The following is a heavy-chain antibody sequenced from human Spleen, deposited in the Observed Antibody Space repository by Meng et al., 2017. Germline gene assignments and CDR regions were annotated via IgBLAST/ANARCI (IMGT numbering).Heavy chain of an antibody. Sequence: ASVKVSCKASGYTFISYGISWVRQAPGQGLEWMGWINPNSGGTNYAQKFQGRVTMTRDTSMSTAYMELSSLRSEDTAVYYCARVNVDYGGNANNWFDPWGQGTLVTVSS. CDR2: INPNSGGT. CDR3: ARVNVDYGGNANNWFDP. D-gene: IGHD4-23*01. V-gene: IGHV1-2*02. J-gene: IGHJ5*02. CDR1: GYTFISYG.